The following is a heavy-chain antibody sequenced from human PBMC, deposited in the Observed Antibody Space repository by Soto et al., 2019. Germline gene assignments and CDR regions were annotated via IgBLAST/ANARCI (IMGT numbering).Heavy chain of an antibody. V-gene: IGHV5-10-1*01. Sequence: GESLKISCKGSGYSFTSYWISWVRQMPGKGLEWMGRIDPSDSYTNYSPSFQGHVTISADKSISTAYLQWSSLKASDTAMYYCASLQYCSSTSCPLGYYGMDVWGQVTQVTVSS. J-gene: IGHJ6*02. CDR1: GYSFTSYW. CDR3: ASLQYCSSTSCPLGYYGMDV. D-gene: IGHD2-2*01. CDR2: IDPSDSYT.